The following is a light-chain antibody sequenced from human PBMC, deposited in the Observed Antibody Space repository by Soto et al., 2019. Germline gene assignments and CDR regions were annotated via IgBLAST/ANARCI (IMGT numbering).Light chain of an antibody. Sequence: IVLTQSPGTLSLSPGERATLSCRASQSVSRRYLAWYQQKPGQAPRLLIFDASSRATGIPDRFSGSGSETHFTLTISRLDPDDSAVYYCQQYGSSVTFGGGTKVEIK. CDR2: DAS. V-gene: IGKV3-20*01. CDR3: QQYGSSVT. CDR1: QSVSRRY. J-gene: IGKJ4*01.